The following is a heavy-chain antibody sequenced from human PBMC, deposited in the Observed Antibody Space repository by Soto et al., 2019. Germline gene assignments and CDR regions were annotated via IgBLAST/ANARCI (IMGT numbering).Heavy chain of an antibody. CDR1: GGSISSSSYY. CDR3: ATYGHYVLDY. Sequence: SETLSLTCTVSGGSISSSSYYWGWIRQPPGKGLEWIGSIYYSGSTYYNPSLKSRVTISVDTSKNQFSLKLSSVTAADTAVYYCATYGHYVLDYWGQGTLVTVSS. J-gene: IGHJ4*02. CDR2: IYYSGST. D-gene: IGHD4-17*01. V-gene: IGHV4-39*01.